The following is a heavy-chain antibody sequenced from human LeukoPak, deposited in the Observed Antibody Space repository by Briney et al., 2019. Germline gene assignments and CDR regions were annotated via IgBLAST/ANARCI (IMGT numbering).Heavy chain of an antibody. V-gene: IGHV4-34*01. CDR3: ARGWRGFDY. CDR1: GGSFSGYY. CDR2: INHSGST. J-gene: IGHJ4*02. Sequence: SETLSLTCAVYGGSFSGYYWSWIRQPPGKGLVWIGEINHSGSTNYNPSLKSRVTISVDTSKNQFSLKLSSVTAADTAVYYCARGWRGFDYWGQGTLVTVSS.